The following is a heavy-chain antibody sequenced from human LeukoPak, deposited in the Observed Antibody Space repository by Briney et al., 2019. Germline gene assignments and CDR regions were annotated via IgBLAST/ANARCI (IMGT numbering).Heavy chain of an antibody. CDR2: FYAGGSES. CDR1: GYRFTDYW. D-gene: IGHD6-13*01. J-gene: IGHJ4*02. Sequence: GESLKISCKASGYRFTDYWIGWVRQMPGKGLEWMGIFYAGGSESRYSPSFQGQVAISVDRSISTAYLQWSSLKASDTAMYYCARRGHGSSWYFFDYWRQGTLVTVSS. V-gene: IGHV5-51*01. CDR3: ARRGHGSSWYFFDY.